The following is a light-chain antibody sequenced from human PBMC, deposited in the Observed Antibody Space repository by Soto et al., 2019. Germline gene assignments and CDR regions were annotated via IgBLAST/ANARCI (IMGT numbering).Light chain of an antibody. J-gene: IGKJ4*01. CDR3: QQSFSIPFT. Sequence: DIQMTQSPSSLSATVGDRVTITCRASQTIGKYLNWYQQQPGKVPKLLIYDASYLQSGVPSRFSGSESGTDFTLNISDLRPEDFETYYCQQSFSIPFTFGRGTKVDI. V-gene: IGKV1-39*01. CDR2: DAS. CDR1: QTIGKY.